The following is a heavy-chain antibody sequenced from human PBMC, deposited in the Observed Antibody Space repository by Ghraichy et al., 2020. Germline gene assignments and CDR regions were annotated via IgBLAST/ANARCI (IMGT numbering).Heavy chain of an antibody. D-gene: IGHD3-3*01. CDR1: GGSITGYY. CDR2: IFYSGGT. CDR3: ARGERLGLDY. Sequence: SETLSLTCTVSGGSITGYYWSWIRQPPGKGLEWIGYIFYSGGTNYNPSLKSRVTTSVDTSKNQFSLKMTSMTAADTARYYCARGERLGLDYWGQGPLVTFSS. V-gene: IGHV4-59*01. J-gene: IGHJ4*02.